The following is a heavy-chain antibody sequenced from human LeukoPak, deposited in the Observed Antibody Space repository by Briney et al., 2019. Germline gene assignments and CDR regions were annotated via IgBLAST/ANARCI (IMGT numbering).Heavy chain of an antibody. Sequence: SETLSLTCTVSGGSISSSSYYWGWIRQPPGKGLEWIGSIYYSGSTYYNPSLKSRVTISVDTSKNQFSLKLSSVTAADTAVYYCARGSSSWRRNSDYFDYWGQGTLVTVSS. V-gene: IGHV4-39*07. CDR2: IYYSGST. CDR3: ARGSSSWRRNSDYFDY. CDR1: GGSISSSSYY. D-gene: IGHD6-13*01. J-gene: IGHJ4*02.